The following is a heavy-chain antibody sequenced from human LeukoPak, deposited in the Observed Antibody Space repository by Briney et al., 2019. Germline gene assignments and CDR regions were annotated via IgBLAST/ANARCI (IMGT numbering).Heavy chain of an antibody. Sequence: KPSETLSLTCTVSGGSISSYYWSWIRQPAGKGLEWIGRIYTSGSTNYNPSLKSRVTISVDTSKNQFSLKLSSVTAADTAVYYCASSGSYSYYYYMDVWGKGTTVTVSS. CDR3: ASSGSYSYYYYMDV. CDR2: IYTSGST. V-gene: IGHV4-4*07. J-gene: IGHJ6*03. D-gene: IGHD1-26*01. CDR1: GGSISSYY.